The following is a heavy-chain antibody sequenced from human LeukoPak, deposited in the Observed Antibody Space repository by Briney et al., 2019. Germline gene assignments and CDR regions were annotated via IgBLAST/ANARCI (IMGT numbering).Heavy chain of an antibody. V-gene: IGHV1-18*01. Sequence: ASENVSRKASGYTFTRYGISWVRQAPGQGLEWMGWISAYNGNTKYAQKLQGTVTMTTDTSTSTAYMELRSLRSDDTAVYYCARVALTDIVVVVAATPIWFDPWGQGTLVTVSS. CDR2: ISAYNGNT. J-gene: IGHJ5*02. CDR3: ARVALTDIVVVVAATPIWFDP. D-gene: IGHD2-15*01. CDR1: GYTFTRYG.